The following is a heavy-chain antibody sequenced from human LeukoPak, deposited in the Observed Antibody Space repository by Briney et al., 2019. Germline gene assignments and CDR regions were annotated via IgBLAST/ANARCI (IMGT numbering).Heavy chain of an antibody. J-gene: IGHJ4*02. CDR1: GFTFSSYA. CDR3: AKASPYDFWSGYPPSGDY. V-gene: IGHV3-23*01. D-gene: IGHD3-3*01. CDR2: ISGSGGST. Sequence: PGGSLRLXCAASGFTFSSYAMSWVRQAPGKGLEWVSAISGSGGSTYYADSVKGRFTISRDNSKNTLYLQMNSLRAEDTAVYYCAKASPYDFWSGYPPSGDYWGQGTLVTVSS.